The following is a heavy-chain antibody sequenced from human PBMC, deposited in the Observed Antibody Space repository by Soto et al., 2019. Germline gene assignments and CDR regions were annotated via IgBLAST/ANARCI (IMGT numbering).Heavy chain of an antibody. CDR2: IYYSGST. D-gene: IGHD3-22*01. V-gene: IGHV4-31*03. J-gene: IGHJ4*02. CDR1: GGSISSGGYY. Sequence: PSETLSLTCTVSGGSISSGGYYWSWIRQHPGKGLEWIGYIYYSGSTYYNPSLKSRVTISVDTSKNQFSLKLSSVTAADTAVYYCARVRRHYYYDSSGYHYYFDYWGQGTLVTVSS. CDR3: ARVRRHYYYDSSGYHYYFDY.